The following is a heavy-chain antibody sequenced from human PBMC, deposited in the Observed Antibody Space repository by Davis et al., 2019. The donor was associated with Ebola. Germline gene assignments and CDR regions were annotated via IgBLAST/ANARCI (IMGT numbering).Heavy chain of an antibody. D-gene: IGHD6-6*01. CDR2: ISWNSGSI. Sequence: SLKISCAASGFTFDDYAMHWVRQAPGKGLAWVSGISWNSGSIGYADSVKGRFTISRDNAKNSLYLQMNSLRAEDTALYYCAKDIRMYSSSSPWFDPWGQGTLVTVSS. V-gene: IGHV3-9*01. J-gene: IGHJ5*02. CDR1: GFTFDDYA. CDR3: AKDIRMYSSSSPWFDP.